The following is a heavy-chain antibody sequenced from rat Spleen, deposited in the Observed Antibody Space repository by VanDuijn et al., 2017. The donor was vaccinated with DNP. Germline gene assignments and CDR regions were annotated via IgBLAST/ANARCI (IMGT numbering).Heavy chain of an antibody. CDR1: GFTFNKYG. J-gene: IGHJ4*01. CDR2: ISPDGSST. CDR3: ARQSSQLAMDA. V-gene: IGHV5-29*01. D-gene: IGHD1-12*01. Sequence: EVQLVESGGGLVQPGRSLKLSCAASGFTFNKYGMAWVLQAPTKGLEWVASISPDGSSTYYRDSVKGRFTISRDNAKSTLYLQMDSLRSEDMATYYCARQSSQLAMDAWGQGTSVTVSS.